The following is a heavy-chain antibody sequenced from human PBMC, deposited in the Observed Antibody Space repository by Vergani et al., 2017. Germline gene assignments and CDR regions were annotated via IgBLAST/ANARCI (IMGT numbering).Heavy chain of an antibody. CDR2: IYTSGST. CDR1: GGSISSYY. Sequence: QVQLQESGPGLVKTSETLSLTCTVSGGSISSYYWSWIRQPAGKGLEWIGRIYTSGSTNYHPSLKSRVTMSVDTSKNQFSLKLSSVTAADTAVYYCARDSGATIFGVVTQSYWYFDLWGRGTLVTVSS. V-gene: IGHV4-4*07. CDR3: ARDSGATIFGVVTQSYWYFDL. D-gene: IGHD3-3*01. J-gene: IGHJ2*01.